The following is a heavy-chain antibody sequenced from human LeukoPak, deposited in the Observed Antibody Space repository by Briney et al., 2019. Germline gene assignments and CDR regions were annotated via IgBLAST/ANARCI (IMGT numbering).Heavy chain of an antibody. CDR3: ARGLREGYSVYWYFDL. J-gene: IGHJ2*01. Sequence: SETLSLTCTVSGGSISSSSYYWSWIRQPAGKGLEWIGLLYTSGTTNYNPSLKSRVTISVDTSKNQFSLKLSSVTAADTAVYYCARGLREGYSVYWYFDLWGRGTLVTVSS. CDR1: GGSISSSSYY. D-gene: IGHD3-22*01. CDR2: LYTSGTT. V-gene: IGHV4-61*02.